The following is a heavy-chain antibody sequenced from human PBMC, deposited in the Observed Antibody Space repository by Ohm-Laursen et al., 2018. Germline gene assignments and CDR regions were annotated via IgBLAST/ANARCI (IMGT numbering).Heavy chain of an antibody. V-gene: IGHV3-74*01. Sequence: SLRLSCAASGFTFSSLWMHWVRQAAGKGLVWVSRINGDGSTTHYADSVRGRFTISRDSSKNTLYLQMSSLRAEDTAVYYCARGGEAAAGVWGQGTLVTVSS. CDR2: INGDGSTT. J-gene: IGHJ4*02. CDR1: GFTFSSLW. D-gene: IGHD6-13*01. CDR3: ARGGEAAAGV.